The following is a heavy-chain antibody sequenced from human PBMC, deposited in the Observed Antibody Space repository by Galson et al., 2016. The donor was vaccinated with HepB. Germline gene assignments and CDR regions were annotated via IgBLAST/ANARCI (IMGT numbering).Heavy chain of an antibody. CDR1: GFTFSSHY. CDR2: ITSSGSAI. J-gene: IGHJ6*02. V-gene: IGHV3-11*01. CDR3: ARDPDTASKVDV. D-gene: IGHD5-18*01. Sequence: SLRLSCAASGFTFSSHYMSWIRQAPGKGLECISRITSSGSAIYYADSVKGRFTISRDNAKNSLYLQMNSLRAEDTAVYYCARDPDTASKVDVWGQGTTVTVSS.